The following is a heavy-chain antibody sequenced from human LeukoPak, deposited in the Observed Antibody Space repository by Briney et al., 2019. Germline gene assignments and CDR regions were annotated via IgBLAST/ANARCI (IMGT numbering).Heavy chain of an antibody. CDR1: GFTFRLYS. Sequence: GGSLRLSCAASGFTFRLYSMNWVRQAPGKGLEWLSYIRSTGGAIAYADSVKGRFTISRDDAKNSLYLQMNSLRDEDTAVYYCARDRDWAFDYWGQGTLITVSS. CDR3: ARDRDWAFDY. V-gene: IGHV3-48*02. CDR2: IRSTGGAI. J-gene: IGHJ4*02. D-gene: IGHD3-9*01.